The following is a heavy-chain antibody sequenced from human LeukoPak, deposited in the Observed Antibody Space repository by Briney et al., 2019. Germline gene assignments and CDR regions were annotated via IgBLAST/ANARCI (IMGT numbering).Heavy chain of an antibody. CDR2: ISGSGGST. V-gene: IGHV3-23*01. CDR3: ANSIVVVTAIRY. J-gene: IGHJ4*02. CDR1: GFTFSSYA. Sequence: GGSLRLSCAASGFTFSSYAMSWVRQAPGKGLEWVSAISGSGGSTYYADSVKGRFTISRDNSKNTLYLRMNSLRAEDTAVYYCANSIVVVTAIRYWGQGTLVTVSS. D-gene: IGHD2-21*02.